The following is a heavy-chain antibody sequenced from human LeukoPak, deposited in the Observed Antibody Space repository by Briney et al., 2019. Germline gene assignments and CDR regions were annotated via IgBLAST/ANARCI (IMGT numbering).Heavy chain of an antibody. D-gene: IGHD1-26*01. CDR2: FDPEDGET. Sequence: ASVKVSCKVSGYTLTELSMHWVRQAPGKGLEWMGGFDPEDGETIYAQKFQGRVTMTEDTSTDTAYMELSSLRSEDTAVYYCARGPLVGALWDFDYWGQGTLVTVSS. J-gene: IGHJ4*02. CDR1: GYTLTELS. V-gene: IGHV1-24*01. CDR3: ARGPLVGALWDFDY.